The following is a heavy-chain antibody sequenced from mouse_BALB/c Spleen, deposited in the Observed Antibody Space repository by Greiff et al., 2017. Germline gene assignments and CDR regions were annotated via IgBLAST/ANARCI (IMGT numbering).Heavy chain of an antibody. Sequence: QVQLQQSGAELAKPGASVKMSCKASGYTFTSYWMHWVKQRPGQGLEWIGYINPSTGYTEYNQKFKDKATLTADKSSSTAYMQLSSLTSEDSAVYYCAVKLGRGAMDYWGQGTSVTVSS. J-gene: IGHJ4*01. D-gene: IGHD4-1*01. CDR3: AVKLGRGAMDY. CDR1: GYTFTSYW. CDR2: INPSTGYT. V-gene: IGHV1-7*01.